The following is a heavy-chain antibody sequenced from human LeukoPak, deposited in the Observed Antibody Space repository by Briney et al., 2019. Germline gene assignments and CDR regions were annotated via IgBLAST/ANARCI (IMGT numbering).Heavy chain of an antibody. CDR3: TPGVQSWLNY. Sequence: GGSLRLSCATSGFSFSNAWMTWVRQAPGKGLEWVGRIKSKSDGGTTDYAAPVKGRFTIPRDDSKNTMYLQMNSLKTEDTAVYYCTPGVQSWLNYWGQGTLVTVSS. CDR2: IKSKSDGGTT. V-gene: IGHV3-15*05. D-gene: IGHD3-22*01. CDR1: GFSFSNAW. J-gene: IGHJ4*02.